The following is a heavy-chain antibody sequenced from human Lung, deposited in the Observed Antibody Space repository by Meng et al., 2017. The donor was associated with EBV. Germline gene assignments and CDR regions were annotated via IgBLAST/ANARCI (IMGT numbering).Heavy chain of an antibody. CDR2: INTNTGYA. Sequence: QVQLVQSGSELKKPGALVKVSCKASGYSLSTFAMNGVRQGPGQGLEWMGWINTNTGYATYAQGFRGRFVFSLETSVSTAYLQINSLKTGDTAIYYCARGLAYGDYGVDYWGQGTLVTVSS. D-gene: IGHD2-21*01. J-gene: IGHJ4*02. V-gene: IGHV7-4-1*02. CDR1: GYSLSTFA. CDR3: ARGLAYGDYGVDY.